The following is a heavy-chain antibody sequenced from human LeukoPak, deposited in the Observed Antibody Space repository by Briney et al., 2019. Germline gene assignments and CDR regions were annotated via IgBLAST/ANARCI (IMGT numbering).Heavy chain of an antibody. CDR1: GGSFSGYY. V-gene: IGHV4-34*01. D-gene: IGHD2-2*01. Sequence: PSETLSLTCAVYGGSFSGYYWSWIRQPPGKGLEWIGEINHSGSTNYNPSLKSRVTISVDTSKNQFSLKLSSVTAADTAVYYCARGSHCSSTSCPLGFDPWGQGTLVTVSS. CDR3: ARGSHCSSTSCPLGFDP. CDR2: INHSGST. J-gene: IGHJ5*02.